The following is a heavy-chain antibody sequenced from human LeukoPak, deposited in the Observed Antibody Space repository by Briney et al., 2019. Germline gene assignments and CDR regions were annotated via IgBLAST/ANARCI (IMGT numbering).Heavy chain of an antibody. J-gene: IGHJ3*02. CDR2: IYHAGST. CDR3: ARLERGYPDAFDI. Sequence: SETLSLTCTVSGGSISSGGFYWGWIRQSPGKGLEWIGYIYHAGSTYYNPSLKSRVTISVDRPENQFSLRLNSVTAADTAVYYCARLERGYPDAFDIWGQGTMVTVSS. CDR1: GGSISSGGFY. V-gene: IGHV4-30-2*06. D-gene: IGHD5-18*01.